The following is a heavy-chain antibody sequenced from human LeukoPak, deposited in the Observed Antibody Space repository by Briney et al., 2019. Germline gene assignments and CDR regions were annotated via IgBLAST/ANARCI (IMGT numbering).Heavy chain of an antibody. CDR1: GFSVISNY. J-gene: IGHJ4*02. CDR2: IYTGGCT. Sequence: GGSLRLSCAASGFSVISNYMSWVRQAPGKGLEWVSVIYTGGCTYYADSVKGRFTISRDNSKNTLYLQMNSLRGEDTAVYYCAEFYCSGGSCLDYWGQGTLVTVSS. CDR3: AEFYCSGGSCLDY. D-gene: IGHD2-15*01. V-gene: IGHV3-66*01.